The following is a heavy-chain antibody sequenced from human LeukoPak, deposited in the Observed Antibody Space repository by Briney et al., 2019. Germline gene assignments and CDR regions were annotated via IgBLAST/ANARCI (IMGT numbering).Heavy chain of an antibody. CDR1: GFTFSDYY. D-gene: IGHD3-22*01. Sequence: NPGGSLRLSCAASGFTFSDYYMSWIRQAPGKGLEWVAYISSSDSTIYYADSVKGRFTISRDNAKRSLYLQMNSLRDEGTAVYSCAREFVMIVVVGTFDYWGQGTRVTVSS. V-gene: IGHV3-11*01. J-gene: IGHJ4*02. CDR2: ISSSDSTI. CDR3: AREFVMIVVVGTFDY.